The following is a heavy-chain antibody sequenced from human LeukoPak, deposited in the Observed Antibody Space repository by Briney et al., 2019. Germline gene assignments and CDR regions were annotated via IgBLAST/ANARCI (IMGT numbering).Heavy chain of an antibody. CDR3: AAWGVVGATTGNWFDP. CDR2: IIPIFGTA. D-gene: IGHD1-26*01. J-gene: IGHJ5*02. Sequence: SVKDSCKASGGTFSSYAISWVRQAPGQGLEWMGGIIPIFGTANYAQKFQGRVTITTDESTSTAYMELSSLRSEDTAVYYCAAWGVVGATTGNWFDPWGQGTLVTVSS. CDR1: GGTFSSYA. V-gene: IGHV1-69*05.